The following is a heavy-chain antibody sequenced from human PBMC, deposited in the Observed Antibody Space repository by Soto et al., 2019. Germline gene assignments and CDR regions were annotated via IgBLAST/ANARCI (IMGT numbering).Heavy chain of an antibody. J-gene: IGHJ6*02. CDR1: GGSISSGGYY. CDR2: IYYSGST. CDR3: ERDQGWVNYYFGMDV. D-gene: IGHD2-15*01. V-gene: IGHV4-31*03. Sequence: QVQLQESGPGLVKPSQTLSLTCTVSGGSISSGGYYWSWIRQHPGKGLEWSGYIYYSGSTYYNPSLKSRVTISVDTSKNQFSLKLSSVTAADTAVYYCERDQGWVNYYFGMDVWGQGTTVTVS.